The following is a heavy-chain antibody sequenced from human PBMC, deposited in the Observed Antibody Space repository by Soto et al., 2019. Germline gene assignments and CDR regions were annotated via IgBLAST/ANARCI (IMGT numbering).Heavy chain of an antibody. Sequence: QVQLVQSGAEVKKPGASVKVSCKTSGYTFNEYYIHWMRQVPGQGPEWMGWINPNSGGTKFAKKFQGGITMTSDTPISTAYMELSRLRSDDTAVYYCARRLGGGGDYFYGMDVWGQGTAVTVSS. D-gene: IGHD3-10*01. V-gene: IGHV1-2*02. CDR1: GYTFNEYY. CDR3: ARRLGGGGDYFYGMDV. J-gene: IGHJ6*02. CDR2: INPNSGGT.